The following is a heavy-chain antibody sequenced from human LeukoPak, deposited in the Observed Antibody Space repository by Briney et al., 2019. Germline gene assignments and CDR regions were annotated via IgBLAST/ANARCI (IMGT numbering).Heavy chain of an antibody. CDR1: GFTFSSYA. Sequence: GGSLRLSCAASGFTFSSYAMSWVRQAPGKGLEWVSAISGSGGSTYYADSVKGRFTISRDNSKNTLYLQMNSLRAEDTAVYYCARAGYYDYVWGSYRSNWFDPWGQGTLVTVSS. CDR2: ISGSGGST. V-gene: IGHV3-23*01. CDR3: ARAGYYDYVWGSYRSNWFDP. D-gene: IGHD3-16*02. J-gene: IGHJ5*02.